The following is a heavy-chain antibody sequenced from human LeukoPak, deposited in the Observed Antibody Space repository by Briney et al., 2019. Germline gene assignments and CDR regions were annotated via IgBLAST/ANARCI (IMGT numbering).Heavy chain of an antibody. Sequence: GGSLRLSCAASRFTFSTYGMHWVRQAPGKGLEWVAVISHDGSNEYYADSAKGRFTISRDNSKNTLYLQMNSLRAEDTAVYYCAKDTIPRIAVAGGGRFDPWGQGTLVTVSS. J-gene: IGHJ5*02. V-gene: IGHV3-30*18. D-gene: IGHD6-19*01. CDR1: RFTFSTYG. CDR3: AKDTIPRIAVAGGGRFDP. CDR2: ISHDGSNE.